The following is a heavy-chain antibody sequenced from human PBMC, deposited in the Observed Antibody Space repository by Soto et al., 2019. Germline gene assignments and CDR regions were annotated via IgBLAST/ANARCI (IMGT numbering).Heavy chain of an antibody. CDR1: GFTFSSYV. Sequence: EVQLLESGGGLVQPGGSLRLSCVASGFTFSSYVMSWVRQAPGKGLEWVSAISGSGGDTYYADSVRGRFTISRDNFKNTLYLQMNSLRADDTAVYYCAKRRGEGYFDYWGQGTQVTVSS. CDR2: ISGSGGDT. D-gene: IGHD3-16*01. J-gene: IGHJ4*02. V-gene: IGHV3-23*01. CDR3: AKRRGEGYFDY.